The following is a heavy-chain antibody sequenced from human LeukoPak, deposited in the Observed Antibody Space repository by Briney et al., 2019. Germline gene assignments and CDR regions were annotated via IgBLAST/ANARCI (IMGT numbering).Heavy chain of an antibody. V-gene: IGHV3-48*01. CDR3: AKVMPPGRIRFYSYYMDV. D-gene: IGHD2-15*01. CDR1: GFTFGSNS. CDR2: ISSGSTTM. J-gene: IGHJ6*03. Sequence: GGSLRLSCAASGFTFGSNSMHWVRQAPGKGLEWVSYISSGSTTMYYADSVKGRFTISRDKSKNTLSLQMNGLRVEDTAVYYCAKVMPPGRIRFYSYYMDVWGKGTTVTVS.